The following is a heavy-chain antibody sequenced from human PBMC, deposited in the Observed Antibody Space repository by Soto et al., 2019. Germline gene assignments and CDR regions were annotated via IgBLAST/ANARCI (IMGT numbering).Heavy chain of an antibody. Sequence: QVQLVQSGAEVKKPGASVKVSCKASGYTFTSYGISWVRQAPGQGLEWMGWISAYNGNTNYAQKLQGRVTMTTDTSTSRAYSELMSLRSDDTAVYYCARGSYDILTGYYYYYVMDVWGQVTTVTVAS. CDR1: GYTFTSYG. D-gene: IGHD3-9*01. J-gene: IGHJ6*02. CDR2: ISAYNGNT. V-gene: IGHV1-18*01. CDR3: ARGSYDILTGYYYYYVMDV.